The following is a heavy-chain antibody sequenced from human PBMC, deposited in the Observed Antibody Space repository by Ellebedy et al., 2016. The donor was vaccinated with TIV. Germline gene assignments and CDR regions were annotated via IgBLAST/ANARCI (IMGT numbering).Heavy chain of an antibody. CDR1: GFPFSSFV. J-gene: IGHJ5*02. D-gene: IGHD3-3*01. CDR3: AKDRGGSGP. V-gene: IGHV3-23*01. CDR2: ISDSGDTT. Sequence: GGSLRLSXAAAGFPFSSFVMNWVRQPPGKGLEWVSSISDSGDTTKYLDSVKGRFTISRANSMDTLHLQMNSLRAEDTAVYYCAKDRGGSGPWGQGTLVTVSS.